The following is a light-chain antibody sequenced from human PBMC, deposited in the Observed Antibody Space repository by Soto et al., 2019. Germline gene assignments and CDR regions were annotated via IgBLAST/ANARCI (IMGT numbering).Light chain of an antibody. Sequence: DIQMTQSPSTLSASVGDRVTITCRASQSLSSWLAWYQQKPGKAPKSLIYKASSLESGVPSRFSGSGSGTEFTLTISSLQPDDFTTYYCQQYLSYPITFGQGTQLEIK. J-gene: IGKJ5*01. CDR3: QQYLSYPIT. CDR1: QSLSSW. V-gene: IGKV1-5*03. CDR2: KAS.